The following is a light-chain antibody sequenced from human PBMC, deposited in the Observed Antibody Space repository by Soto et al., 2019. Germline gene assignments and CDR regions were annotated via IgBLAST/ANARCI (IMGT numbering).Light chain of an antibody. J-gene: IGKJ4*01. V-gene: IGKV3-20*01. CDR2: GAS. CDR1: QSVSSSY. Sequence: EIVLTQSPGTLFLSPGERATLSCRASQSVSSSYLAWYQQKPGQAPRLLIYGASSRATGIPDRFSGSGFGTDFTLTISRLEPEDFAVYYCQQYGSSPLTFGGGTKVEIK. CDR3: QQYGSSPLT.